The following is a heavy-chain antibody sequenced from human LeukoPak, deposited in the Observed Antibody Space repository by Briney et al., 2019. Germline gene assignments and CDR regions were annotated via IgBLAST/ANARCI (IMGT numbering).Heavy chain of an antibody. Sequence: SETLSLTCTVSGGSISGYYWTWIRQPPGKGLEWIGYIYYTGSTNYNPSLKSRVTISVDTSKNQFSLNLSSVPAADTALYYCARFDRDGCNLDYWGQGTLVTVSS. CDR3: ARFDRDGCNLDY. CDR2: IYYTGST. CDR1: GGSISGYY. D-gene: IGHD5-24*01. J-gene: IGHJ4*02. V-gene: IGHV4-59*01.